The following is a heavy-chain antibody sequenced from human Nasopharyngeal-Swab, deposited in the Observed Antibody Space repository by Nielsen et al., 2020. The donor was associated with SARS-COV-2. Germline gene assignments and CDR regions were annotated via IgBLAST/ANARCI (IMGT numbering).Heavy chain of an antibody. D-gene: IGHD1-26*01. CDR2: IYSGGSST. J-gene: IGHJ4*02. CDR3: AKDRGGATVY. V-gene: IGHV3-23*03. CDR1: GFTFSSYA. Sequence: GESLKISCAASGFTFSSYAMSWVRQAPGKGLEWVSVIYSGGSSTYYADSVEGRFTISRDNSKNTLYLQMNSLRAEDTAVYYCAKDRGGATVYWGQGTLVTVSS.